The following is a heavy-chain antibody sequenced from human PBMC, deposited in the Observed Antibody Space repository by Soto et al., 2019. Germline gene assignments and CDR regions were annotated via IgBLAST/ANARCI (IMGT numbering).Heavy chain of an antibody. CDR1: GGSISSGGYY. J-gene: IGHJ4*02. D-gene: IGHD4-17*01. CDR2: IYYSGST. V-gene: IGHV4-31*03. Sequence: TSETLSLTCTVSGGSISSGGYYWSWIRQHPGKGLEWIGYIYYSGSTYYNPSLKSRVTISVDTSKNQFSLKLSSVTAADTAVYYCARDYGDYFDYWGQGTLVTVSS. CDR3: ARDYGDYFDY.